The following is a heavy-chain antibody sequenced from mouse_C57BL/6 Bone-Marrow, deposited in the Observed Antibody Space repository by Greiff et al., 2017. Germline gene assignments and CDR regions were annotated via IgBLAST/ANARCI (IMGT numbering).Heavy chain of an antibody. CDR3: ARSYDYDDYTMGY. Sequence: VQLQQPGAELVKPGASVKLSCKASGYTFTNYWMHWVKQRPGQGLEWIGMMHPNGGSPDYNEKFKSEATLSVDKSSRTAYMELSSLTSEDSAVYYCARSYDYDDYTMGYWGQGTSVPVSS. D-gene: IGHD2-4*01. J-gene: IGHJ4*01. V-gene: IGHV1-64*01. CDR1: GYTFTNYW. CDR2: MHPNGGSP.